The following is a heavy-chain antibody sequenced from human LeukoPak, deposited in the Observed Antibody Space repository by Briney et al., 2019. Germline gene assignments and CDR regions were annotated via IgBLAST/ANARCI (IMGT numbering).Heavy chain of an antibody. V-gene: IGHV1-2*02. J-gene: IGHJ5*02. CDR3: AREEYSSRSYNWFDP. CDR1: GYTFTGYY. CDR2: INPNSGGT. D-gene: IGHD6-13*01. Sequence: GASVKVSCKASGYTFTGYYMHWVRQAPGQGLEGMGWINPNSGGTNHAQKFQGRVTMTRDTSISTAYMELSRLRSDDTAVYYCAREEYSSRSYNWFDPWGQGTLVTVSS.